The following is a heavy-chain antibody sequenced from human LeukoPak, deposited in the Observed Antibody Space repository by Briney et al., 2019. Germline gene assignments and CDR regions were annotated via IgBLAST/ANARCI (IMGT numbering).Heavy chain of an antibody. Sequence: GGSLRLSCVASGFIFSDYGIQWVRQAPGKGLEWVAVISYDGSNKYYADSVKGRFTISRDNSKNTLYLQMNSLRAEDTAVYYCASLWREAIWGQGTMVTVSS. D-gene: IGHD3-10*01. CDR1: GFIFSDYG. CDR2: ISYDGSNK. J-gene: IGHJ3*02. V-gene: IGHV3-30*03. CDR3: ASLWREAI.